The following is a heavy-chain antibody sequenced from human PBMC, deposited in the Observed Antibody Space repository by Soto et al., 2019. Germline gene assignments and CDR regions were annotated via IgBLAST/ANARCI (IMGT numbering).Heavy chain of an antibody. J-gene: IGHJ6*02. CDR3: ARDNMPGQYSSGWYGYYYYGMDV. V-gene: IGHV3-48*03. Sequence: PGGSLRLSCAASGFTFSSYEMNWVRQAPGKGLEWVSYISSSGSTIYYADSVKGRFTISRDNAKNSLYLQMNSLRAEDTAVYYCARDNMPGQYSSGWYGYYYYGMDVWGQGTTVTVSS. CDR2: ISSSGSTI. D-gene: IGHD6-19*01. CDR1: GFTFSSYE.